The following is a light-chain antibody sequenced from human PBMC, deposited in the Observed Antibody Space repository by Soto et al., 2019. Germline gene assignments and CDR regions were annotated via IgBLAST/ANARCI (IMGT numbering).Light chain of an antibody. V-gene: IGLV2-14*01. J-gene: IGLJ2*01. CDR1: SSDVGGYNY. CDR2: DVS. CDR3: CSFIVSSTLL. Sequence: QSVLTQPASVSGSPGQSITISCTGTSSDVGGYNYVSWYQQHPGKAPKLIIYDVSNRPSGVSSRFSGSKSGNTASLTISGLQPEDEADYYCCSFIVSSTLLFGGGTKVTVL.